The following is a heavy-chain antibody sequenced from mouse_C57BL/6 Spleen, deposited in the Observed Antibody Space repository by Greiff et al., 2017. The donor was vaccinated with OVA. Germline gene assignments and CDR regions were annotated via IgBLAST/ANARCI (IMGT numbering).Heavy chain of an antibody. V-gene: IGHV5-17*01. CDR3: ARPGDYDSWYFDV. J-gene: IGHJ1*03. CDR1: GFTFSDYG. CDR2: ISSGSSTI. Sequence: EVQVVESGGGLVKPGGSLKLSCAASGFTFSDYGMHWVRQAPEKGLEWVAYISSGSSTIYYADTVKGRFTISRDNAKNTLFLQMTSLRSEDTAMYYCARPGDYDSWYFDVWGTGTTVTVSS. D-gene: IGHD2-4*01.